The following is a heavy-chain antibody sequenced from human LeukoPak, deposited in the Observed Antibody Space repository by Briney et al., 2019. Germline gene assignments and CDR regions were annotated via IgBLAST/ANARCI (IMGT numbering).Heavy chain of an antibody. D-gene: IGHD3-16*01. J-gene: IGHJ4*02. CDR1: GFTFSSYG. CDR2: IWYDGNNK. CDR3: APDHGGY. Sequence: PGGSLRLSCVASGFTFSSYGMPWVRQAPGKGLEWVAIIWYDGNNKFHADSVRGRFTISRDNSKNTLYLQMNSLRAEDTAVYYCAPDHGGYWGQGALVTVSS. V-gene: IGHV3-33*01.